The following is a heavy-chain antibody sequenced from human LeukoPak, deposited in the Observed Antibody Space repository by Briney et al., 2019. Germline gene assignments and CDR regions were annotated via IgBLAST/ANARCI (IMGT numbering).Heavy chain of an antibody. CDR1: GFTFSSYA. D-gene: IGHD4-17*01. V-gene: IGHV3-23*01. Sequence: GGSLRLSCAASGFTFSSYAMSWVRQAPGKGLEWVSAISGSGGSTYYADSVKGRFTISRDNSKNTLYLQMNSLRAEDTAVYYCARHXXGDYRNFDYWGQGTLVTVSS. J-gene: IGHJ4*02. CDR3: ARHXXGDYRNFDY. CDR2: ISGSGGST.